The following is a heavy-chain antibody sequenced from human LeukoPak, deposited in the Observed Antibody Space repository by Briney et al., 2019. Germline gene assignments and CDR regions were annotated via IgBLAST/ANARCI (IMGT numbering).Heavy chain of an antibody. D-gene: IGHD3-22*01. J-gene: IGHJ4*02. CDR2: INPSGGST. V-gene: IGHV1-46*01. CDR1: GYTFTSYY. CDR3: ALSGDSSGYYVD. Sequence: ASVKVSCKASGYTFTSYYMHWVRQAPGQGLEWMGIINPSGGSTSYAQKFQGRVTMTRDTSISTAYMELSRLRSDDTAVYYCALSGDSSGYYVDWGQGTLVTVSS.